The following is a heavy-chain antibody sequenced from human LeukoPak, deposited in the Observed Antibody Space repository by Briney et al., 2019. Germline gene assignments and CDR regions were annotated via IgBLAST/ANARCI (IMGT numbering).Heavy chain of an antibody. J-gene: IGHJ4*02. Sequence: ASVKVSCKASGYTFTDYYMHWVRQAPGQGLEWMGRINPNSGGSNYAQKFQGRVTMTRDTSISTAYLELSRLTSDDTAVHYCTTSPVDTAMRDFDYWGQGTLVTVSS. CDR3: TTSPVDTAMRDFDY. CDR1: GYTFTDYY. V-gene: IGHV1-2*06. CDR2: INPNSGGS. D-gene: IGHD5-18*01.